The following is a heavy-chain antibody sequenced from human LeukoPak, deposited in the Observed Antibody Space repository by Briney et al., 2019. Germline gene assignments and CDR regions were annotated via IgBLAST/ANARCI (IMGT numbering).Heavy chain of an antibody. D-gene: IGHD5-24*01. J-gene: IGHJ4*02. CDR2: IKSKTDGRTT. V-gene: IGHV3-15*01. CDR3: ARSAGRDGYNYFDY. Sequence: GGSLRLSCAASGFTFSNAWMSWVRQAPGKGLEWVGRIKSKTDGRTTEYADSVKRRFTISRDNSTNTLYLQMNSLRAEDTAVYYCARSAGRDGYNYFDYWGQGTLVTVSS. CDR1: GFTFSNAW.